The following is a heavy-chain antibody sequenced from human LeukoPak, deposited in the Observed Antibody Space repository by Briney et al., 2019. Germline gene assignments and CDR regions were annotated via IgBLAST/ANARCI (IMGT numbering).Heavy chain of an antibody. D-gene: IGHD4-11*01. CDR2: INPNSGGT. Sequence: ASVKVSCKASGYTFTAYHMHWVRPAPGQGLEWMGWINPNSGGTNYAQKFQGRVTMTRDTFQGRVTMTRDTSISTAYMELSRLRSDDTAVYYCAREGLQSFDYWGQGTLVTVSS. V-gene: IGHV1-2*02. CDR3: AREGLQSFDY. J-gene: IGHJ4*02. CDR1: GYTFTAYH.